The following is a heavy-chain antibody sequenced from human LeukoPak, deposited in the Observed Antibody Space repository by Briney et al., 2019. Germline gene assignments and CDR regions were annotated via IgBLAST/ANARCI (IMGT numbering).Heavy chain of an antibody. Sequence: ASVKVSCKASGYTFTSYDINWVRQATGQGLEWMGWMNPNSGNTGYAQKFQGRVTMTRNTSISTAYMELSSLRSEDTAVYYCARDMVVAATRIYYYYYGMDVWGQGTTVTVSS. CDR1: GYTFTSYD. V-gene: IGHV1-8*01. D-gene: IGHD2-15*01. J-gene: IGHJ6*02. CDR3: ARDMVVAATRIYYYYYGMDV. CDR2: MNPNSGNT.